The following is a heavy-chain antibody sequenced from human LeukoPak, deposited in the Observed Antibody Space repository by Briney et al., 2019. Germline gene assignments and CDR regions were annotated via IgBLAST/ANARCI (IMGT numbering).Heavy chain of an antibody. D-gene: IGHD6-19*01. CDR3: ALRAPSTIAVAGTFLRDY. J-gene: IGHJ4*02. CDR1: GFTVSSNY. CDR2: IYSGGST. V-gene: IGHV3-53*01. Sequence: GGSLRLSCAASGFTVSSNYMSWVRQAPGKGLEWVSVIYSGGSTYYADYAKGRFTISRANYTKTTHFQMNSLRAEDTAVYYCALRAPSTIAVAGTFLRDYWGQGTLVTVSS.